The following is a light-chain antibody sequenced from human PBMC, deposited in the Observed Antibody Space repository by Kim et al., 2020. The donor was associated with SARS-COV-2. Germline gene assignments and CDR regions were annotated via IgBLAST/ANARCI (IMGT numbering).Light chain of an antibody. V-gene: IGLV4-69*01. CDR3: QTWGTGNWV. CDR1: SGHSSNA. CDR2: VNNDGSH. J-gene: IGLJ3*02. Sequence: SVKLTCTLSSGHSSNAIAWHQQQSEKGPRFLMKVNNDGSHNKGDGIPDRFSGSSSGTERYLTISSLQSEDEADYYCQTWGTGNWVFGGGTQLTVL.